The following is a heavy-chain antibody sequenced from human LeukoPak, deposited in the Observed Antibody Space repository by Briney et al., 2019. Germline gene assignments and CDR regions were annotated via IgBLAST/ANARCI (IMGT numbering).Heavy chain of an antibody. Sequence: SETLSLTCTVSGGSISSYYWSWIRQPPGKGLEWIGYIYYSGSTNYNPSLKSRVTISVDTSKNQFSLKLSSVTAADTAVYYCARALNDFWSGYPPYMDVWGQGTTVTVSS. CDR1: GGSISSYY. CDR2: IYYSGST. V-gene: IGHV4-59*12. CDR3: ARALNDFWSGYPPYMDV. D-gene: IGHD3-3*01. J-gene: IGHJ6*02.